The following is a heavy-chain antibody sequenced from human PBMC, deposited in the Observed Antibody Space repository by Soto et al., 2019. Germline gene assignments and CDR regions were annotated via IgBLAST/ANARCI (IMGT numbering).Heavy chain of an antibody. D-gene: IGHD6-19*01. CDR2: INHSGST. CDR3: ARDSYSSGWYHFDY. V-gene: IGHV4-34*01. J-gene: IGHJ4*02. CDR1: GGSFSGYY. Sequence: SETLSLTCAVYGGSFSGYYWSWIRQPPGEGLEWIGEINHSGSTNYNPSLKSRVTISVDTSKNQFSLKLSSVTAADTAAYYCARDSYSSGWYHFDYWGQGTLVTVSS.